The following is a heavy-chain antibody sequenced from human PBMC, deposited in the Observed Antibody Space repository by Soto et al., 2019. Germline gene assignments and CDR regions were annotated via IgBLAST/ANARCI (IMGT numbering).Heavy chain of an antibody. J-gene: IGHJ4*02. CDR2: ISGSGGST. CDR1: GFTFSSYA. D-gene: IGHD6-13*01. Sequence: GGSLSLSCAASGFTFSSYAMSWVRQAPGKGLEWVSAISGSGGSTYYADSVKDRFTISRDNSKNTPYLQMNSLRAEDTAVYYCATPTRPGIAAAAPDNWGQGTLVTVSS. V-gene: IGHV3-23*01. CDR3: ATPTRPGIAAAAPDN.